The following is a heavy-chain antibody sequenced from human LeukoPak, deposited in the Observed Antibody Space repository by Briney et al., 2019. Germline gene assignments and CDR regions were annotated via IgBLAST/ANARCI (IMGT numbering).Heavy chain of an antibody. J-gene: IGHJ4*02. V-gene: IGHV1-2*02. CDR3: ARERDIVVVVAAILGY. CDR2: INPNSGGT. CDR1: GYTFTGYY. D-gene: IGHD2-15*01. Sequence: ASVKVSCKASGYTFTGYYMHWVRQAPGQGLEWMGWINPNSGGTNYAQKFQGRVTMTSDTSISTAYMELSRLRSDDTAVYYCARERDIVVVVAAILGYWGQGTLVTVSS.